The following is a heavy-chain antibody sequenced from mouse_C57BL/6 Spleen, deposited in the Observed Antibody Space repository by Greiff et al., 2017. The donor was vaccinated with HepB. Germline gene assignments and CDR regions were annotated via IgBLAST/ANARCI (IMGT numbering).Heavy chain of an antibody. CDR2: IDPETGGT. D-gene: IGHD1-1*01. CDR1: GYTFTDYE. V-gene: IGHV1-15*01. Sequence: QVQLQQSGAELVRPGASVTLSCKASGYTFTDYEMHWVKQTPVHGLEWIGAIDPETGGTAYNQKFKGKAILTADKSSSTAYMELRSLTSEDSAVYDCTRGYYGSSYAMDDWGQGTSVTVSS. J-gene: IGHJ4*01. CDR3: TRGYYGSSYAMDD.